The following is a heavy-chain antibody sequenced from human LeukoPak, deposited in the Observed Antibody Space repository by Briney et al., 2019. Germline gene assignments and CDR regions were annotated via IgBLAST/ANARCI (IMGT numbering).Heavy chain of an antibody. J-gene: IGHJ4*02. CDR1: GFALSDYP. CDR2: IGSSTGTA. V-gene: IGHV3-48*01. D-gene: IGHD4-23*01. Sequence: GGSLRLSCAASGFALSDYPMNWVRRAPGKGLEWLAHIGSSTGTANYADSLEGRFIISRDNAKSSLYLQMNSLRAEDAAVYYCARAVDLDYWGQRRLVTVSS. CDR3: ARAVDLDY.